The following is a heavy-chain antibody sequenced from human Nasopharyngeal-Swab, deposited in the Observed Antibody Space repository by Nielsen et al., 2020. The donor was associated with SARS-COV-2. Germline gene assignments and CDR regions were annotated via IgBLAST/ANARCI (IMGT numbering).Heavy chain of an antibody. D-gene: IGHD3-3*01. CDR3: ARDGLDYDFWSAYFMDV. CDR2: LSSSRSYI. Sequence: GESLKISCAASGFTFNNYNFNWVRQAPGKGLEWVSSLSSSRSYIDYADSVKGRFTISRDNAKNSLYLQMNSLRAEDTAVYYCARDGLDYDFWSAYFMDVWGQGTTVTVSS. V-gene: IGHV3-21*01. CDR1: GFTFNNYN. J-gene: IGHJ6*02.